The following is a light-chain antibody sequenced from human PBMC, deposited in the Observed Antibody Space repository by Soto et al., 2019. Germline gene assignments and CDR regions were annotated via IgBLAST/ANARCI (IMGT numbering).Light chain of an antibody. Sequence: QAAMTQPASVSGCPGQSLTISCTGTSSDVGGYNYVSWYQQHPGKAPKLMIYEVSNRPSGVSNRFSDSKSGNTASLTFSGLQAEDEADYYCSSYTSSSTLYVFGPGTKVTVL. CDR2: EVS. CDR1: SSDVGGYNY. V-gene: IGLV2-14*01. J-gene: IGLJ1*01. CDR3: SSYTSSSTLYV.